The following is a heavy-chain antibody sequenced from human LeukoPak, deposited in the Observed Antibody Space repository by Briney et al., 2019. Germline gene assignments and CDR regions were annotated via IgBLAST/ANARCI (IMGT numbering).Heavy chain of an antibody. Sequence: PGGSLRLSCAASGFTFSEHYMSWIRQAPGKGLEWVSYIYNSDSTTYYADSVKGRFTMSRDNARNSGYLQMSSLRPEDTAVYYCARGHYGLDVWGQGTTVTVSS. CDR1: GFTFSEHY. CDR3: ARGHYGLDV. V-gene: IGHV3-11*01. J-gene: IGHJ6*02. CDR2: IYNSDSTT.